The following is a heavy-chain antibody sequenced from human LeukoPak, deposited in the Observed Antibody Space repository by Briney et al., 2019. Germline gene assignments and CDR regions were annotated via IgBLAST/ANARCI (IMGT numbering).Heavy chain of an antibody. J-gene: IGHJ4*02. V-gene: IGHV4-30-2*01. D-gene: IGHD6-19*01. CDR1: GGSISSGGYS. Sequence: SQTLSLTCAVSGGSISSGGYSWSWIRQPPGKGLEWIGYIYHSGSTYYNPSLKSRVTISVDRSKNQFSLKLSSVTAADTAVYYCARHKENYSSGWFNAYYFDYWGQGTLVTVSS. CDR2: IYHSGST. CDR3: ARHKENYSSGWFNAYYFDY.